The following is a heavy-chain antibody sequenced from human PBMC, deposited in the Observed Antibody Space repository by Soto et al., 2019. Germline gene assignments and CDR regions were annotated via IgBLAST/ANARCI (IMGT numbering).Heavy chain of an antibody. V-gene: IGHV1-69*01. D-gene: IGHD2-15*01. J-gene: IGHJ4*02. Sequence: QVQLVQSGVEVKKPGSSVKVSCKASGGTFSSYAISWVRQAPGQGLEWMGGIIPIFGTANYAQKFQGRVTITADESTSTAYMELSSLRSEDTAVYYCARDQDCSGGSCYSGSFDYWGQGTLVTVSS. CDR2: IIPIFGTA. CDR3: ARDQDCSGGSCYSGSFDY. CDR1: GGTFSSYA.